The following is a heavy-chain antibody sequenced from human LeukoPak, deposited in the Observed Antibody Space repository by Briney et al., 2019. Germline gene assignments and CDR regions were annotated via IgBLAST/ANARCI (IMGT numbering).Heavy chain of an antibody. D-gene: IGHD3-22*01. CDR2: IYHSGNT. J-gene: IGHJ4*02. CDR1: GGPVSSGSSF. V-gene: IGHV4-61*01. CDR3: ARDRNYYDSSGYYFAN. Sequence: SETLSLTCTVSGGPVSSGSSFWSWIRQPPGKGLEWIGYIYHSGNTNYNPSLKSRVTISVDTSKSQLSLKLNSVTAADTAVYYCARDRNYYDSSGYYFANWGQGTLVTVSS.